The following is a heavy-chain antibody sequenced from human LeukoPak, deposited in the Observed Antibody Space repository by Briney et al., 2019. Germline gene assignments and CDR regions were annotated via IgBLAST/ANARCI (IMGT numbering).Heavy chain of an antibody. CDR1: GYTFTNYG. V-gene: IGHV7-4-1*02. D-gene: IGHD4-17*01. CDR2: INTNTGKP. CDR3: ARDPAPTSDYGFF. J-gene: IGHJ4*01. Sequence: ASVKVSCKASGYTFTNYGLNWARQAPGQGLEWMGWINTNTGKPTYAQGFTGRFVFSLDTSDSTAYLQISSLKAEDTAVYYCARDPAPTSDYGFFWGQGTLVTVSS.